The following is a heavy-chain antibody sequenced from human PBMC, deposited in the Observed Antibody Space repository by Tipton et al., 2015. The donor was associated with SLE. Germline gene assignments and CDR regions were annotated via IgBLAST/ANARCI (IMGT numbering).Heavy chain of an antibody. V-gene: IGHV4-34*01. Sequence: TLSLTCAVYGGYFSGYYWGWIRQPPGKGLAWIGEINHSGSTNYNPSLKSRVTISVDTSKNQFSLKLSSVTAADTAVYYSARVLLGRPLLDYWGQGTLVTVSS. CDR1: GGYFSGYY. CDR3: ARVLLGRPLLDY. CDR2: INHSGST. D-gene: IGHD1-1*01. J-gene: IGHJ4*02.